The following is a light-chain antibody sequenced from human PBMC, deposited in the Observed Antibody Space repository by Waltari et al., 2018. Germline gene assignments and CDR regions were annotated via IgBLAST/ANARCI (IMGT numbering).Light chain of an antibody. CDR2: HAS. V-gene: IGKV3-11*01. CDR3: QQRANWPPLT. CDR1: QSVSTF. J-gene: IGKJ4*01. Sequence: VLTQSPATLSLSPGDRATLSCRASQSVSTFLAWYQQKPGQAPRLLLYHASNRAPGIPARFSGSGSGTDFTLTISTVEPEDFAVYYCQQRANWPPLTFGGGTKVEIK.